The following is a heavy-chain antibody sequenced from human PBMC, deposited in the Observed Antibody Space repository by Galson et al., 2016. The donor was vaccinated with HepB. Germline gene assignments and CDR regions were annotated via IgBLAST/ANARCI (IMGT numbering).Heavy chain of an antibody. D-gene: IGHD4-17*01. J-gene: IGHJ4*02. Sequence: SLRLSCAASGFTFSSYSMNWVRQAPGKGLEWVSYISGSSTSIIYEDSVKGRYTISRDNAKNSLYLQMNSLRDEDTAVYYRARDKTYADYDGLFDYWCQGTLVTVSS. CDR2: ISGSSTSI. V-gene: IGHV3-48*02. CDR3: ARDKTYADYDGLFDY. CDR1: GFTFSSYS.